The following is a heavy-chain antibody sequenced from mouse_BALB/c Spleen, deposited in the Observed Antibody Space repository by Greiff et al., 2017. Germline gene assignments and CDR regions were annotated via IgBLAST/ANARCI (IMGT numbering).Heavy chain of an antibody. CDR3: ARDQSWAY. J-gene: IGHJ3*01. V-gene: IGHV2-9*02. Sequence: VKLMESGPGLVALSQSLSITCTVSGFSLTSYGVHWVRQPPGKGLEWLGVIWAGGSTNYNSALMSRLSISKDNSKSQVFLKMNSLQTDDTAMYYCARDQSWAYWGQGTLVTVSA. CDR2: IWAGGST. CDR1: GFSLTSYG.